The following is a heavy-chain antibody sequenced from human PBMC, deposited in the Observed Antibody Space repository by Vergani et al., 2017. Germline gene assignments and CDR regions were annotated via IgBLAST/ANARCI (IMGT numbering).Heavy chain of an antibody. CDR3: TRHVPCGDGACLHFDH. D-gene: IGHD2-21*01. Sequence: EVQLVQFGAEVKKPGESLKISCKGSGFSFSTYWIGWVRQMPGKGLEWMGLIFPGDSQIRSSLSFQGRVTISADKSISTAYLQWYSLQASDTAMYYCTRHVPCGDGACLHFDHWGQGTQVTVSS. CDR2: IFPGDSQI. J-gene: IGHJ4*02. V-gene: IGHV5-51*01. CDR1: GFSFSTYW.